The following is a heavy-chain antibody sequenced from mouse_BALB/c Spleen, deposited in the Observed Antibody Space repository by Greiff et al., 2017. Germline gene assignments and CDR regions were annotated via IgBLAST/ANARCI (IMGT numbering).Heavy chain of an antibody. Sequence: EVQLVESGGGLVQPGGSLKLSCAASGFTFSSYTMSWVRQTPEKRLEWVAYISNGGGSTYYPDTVKGRFTISRDNAKNTLYLQMSSLKSEDTAMYYCARQGGYSLDYWGQGTSVTVSS. CDR3: ARQGGYSLDY. V-gene: IGHV5-12-2*01. CDR2: ISNGGGST. D-gene: IGHD2-3*01. J-gene: IGHJ4*01. CDR1: GFTFSSYT.